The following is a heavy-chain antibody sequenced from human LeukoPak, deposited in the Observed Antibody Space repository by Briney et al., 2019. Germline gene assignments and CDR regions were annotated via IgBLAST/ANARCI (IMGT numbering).Heavy chain of an antibody. V-gene: IGHV3-20*04. Sequence: GGSLRLSCVASGFTFEDYGMSWVRQPAGKGLEWVSSINWHGGSTHYAESVKGRFTISRDNAKNSLFLQMNSLRAEDTALYYCARANYSPYYFDYWGQGTLVTVSP. D-gene: IGHD4-11*01. CDR2: INWHGGST. CDR1: GFTFEDYG. J-gene: IGHJ4*02. CDR3: ARANYSPYYFDY.